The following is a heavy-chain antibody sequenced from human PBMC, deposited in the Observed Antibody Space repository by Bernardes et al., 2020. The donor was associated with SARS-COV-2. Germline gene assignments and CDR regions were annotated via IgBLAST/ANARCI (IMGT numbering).Heavy chain of an antibody. CDR2: VYKSGNT. Sequence: GGSLRLSCAASGFIVTDNYMTWVRQAPAKGLEWVSTVYKSGNTYYADAVKGRFTISRDTSNNILFLQMNSLRADDTAVYFCARGLTYYYDTSGYDYWGQGTLVTVSS. V-gene: IGHV3-53*01. CDR3: ARGLTYYYDTSGYDY. J-gene: IGHJ4*02. D-gene: IGHD3-22*01. CDR1: GFIVTDNY.